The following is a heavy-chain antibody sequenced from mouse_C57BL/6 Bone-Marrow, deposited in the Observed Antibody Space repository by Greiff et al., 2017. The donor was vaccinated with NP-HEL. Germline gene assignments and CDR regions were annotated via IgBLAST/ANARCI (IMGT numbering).Heavy chain of an antibody. J-gene: IGHJ3*01. CDR3: ARGDLSSPCFAY. V-gene: IGHV1-52*01. CDR1: GYTFTSYW. CDR2: IDPSDSET. Sequence: QVQLQQPGAELVRPGSSVKLSCKASGYTFTSYWMHWVKQRPIQGLEWIGNIDPSDSETHYNQKFKDKATLTVDKSSSTAYMQLSSLTSEDSAVYYCARGDLSSPCFAYWCQGTLVTVSA. D-gene: IGHD6-1*01.